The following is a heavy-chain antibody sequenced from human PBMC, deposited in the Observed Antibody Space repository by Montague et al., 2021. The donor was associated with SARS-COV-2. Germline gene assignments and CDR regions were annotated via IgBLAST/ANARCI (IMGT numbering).Heavy chain of an antibody. V-gene: IGHV4-4*02. Sequence: SETRSLTCAVSAASITSTNWCSWIRPPPGKGLEWIGEINHSGSTNYNPSLKSRVTISVDTSKNQFSLELSSVTAADTAVYYCARALPVTTFFYSYYGMDVWGQGTTVTVSS. J-gene: IGHJ6*02. CDR2: INHSGST. CDR3: ARALPVTTFFYSYYGMDV. CDR1: AASITSTNW. D-gene: IGHD4-17*01.